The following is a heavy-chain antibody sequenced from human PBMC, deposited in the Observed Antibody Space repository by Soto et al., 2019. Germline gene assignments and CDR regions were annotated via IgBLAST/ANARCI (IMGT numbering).Heavy chain of an antibody. D-gene: IGHD6-19*01. V-gene: IGHV1-18*01. CDR1: GYTFTSYG. J-gene: IGHJ4*02. CDR3: AKIAEAVAGTVYGY. CDR2: ISAYNGNT. Sequence: ASVKVSCKASGYTFTSYGISWVRQAPGQGLEWMGWISAYNGNTNYAQKLQGRVTMTTDTSTSTAYMELRSLRAEDTAVYYCAKIAEAVAGTVYGYWGQGTLVTVSS.